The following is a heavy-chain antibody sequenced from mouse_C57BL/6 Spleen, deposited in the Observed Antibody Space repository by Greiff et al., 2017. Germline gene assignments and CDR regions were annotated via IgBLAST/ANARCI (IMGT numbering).Heavy chain of an antibody. CDR1: EYEFPSHD. Sequence: EVKLMESGGGLVQPGESLKLSCESNEYEFPSHDMPWVRKTPEKRLELVAAINSDGGSTYYPDTMERRFIISRDNTKKTLYLQMSSLRSEDTALYYCARRGDCGAMDYWGQGTSVTVSS. CDR3: ARRGDCGAMDY. CDR2: INSDGGST. J-gene: IGHJ4*01. V-gene: IGHV5-2*01.